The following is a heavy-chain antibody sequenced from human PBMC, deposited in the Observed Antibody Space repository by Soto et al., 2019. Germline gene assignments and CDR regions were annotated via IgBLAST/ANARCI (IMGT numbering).Heavy chain of an antibody. CDR1: GFAFSNDA. CDR2: ISYDGSNK. V-gene: IGHV3-30-3*01. CDR3: ARDLSGSGD. D-gene: IGHD3-10*01. J-gene: IGHJ4*02. Sequence: QVQLVESGGGVVQPGRSLRLSCAASGFAFSNDAMHWVRQAPGKGLEWVAVISYDGSNKYYADSVKGRFTISRDNSKNTLYLQMNSLRAEDTAVYYCARDLSGSGDWGQGTLVTVSS.